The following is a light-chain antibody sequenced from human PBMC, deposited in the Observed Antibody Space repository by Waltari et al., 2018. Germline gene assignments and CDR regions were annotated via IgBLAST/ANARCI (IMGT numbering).Light chain of an antibody. J-gene: IGLJ1*01. CDR1: SSDVGGYHY. CDR2: DVS. Sequence: QSALTQPRSVSGSPGQSVTIPCTGTSSDVGGYHYVSWYQQQPGKAPKLMIYDVSKRPSGVPDRFSGSKSGNTASLTISGLQAEDEADYYCCSYAGSSYVFGTGTKVTVL. V-gene: IGLV2-11*01. CDR3: CSYAGSSYV.